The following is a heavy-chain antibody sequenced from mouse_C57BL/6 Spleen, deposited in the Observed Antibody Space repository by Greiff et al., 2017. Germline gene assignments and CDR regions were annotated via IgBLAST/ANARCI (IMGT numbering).Heavy chain of an antibody. V-gene: IGHV1-80*01. Sequence: QVQLQQSGAELVKPGASVKISCKASGYAFSSYWMNWVKQRPGKGLEWIGQIYPGDGDTNYNGKFKGKATLTADKSSSTAYMQLSSLTSEDSAVYFCARGDYGSSQYYFDYWGQGTTLTVSS. D-gene: IGHD1-1*01. CDR2: IYPGDGDT. CDR1: GYAFSSYW. J-gene: IGHJ2*01. CDR3: ARGDYGSSQYYFDY.